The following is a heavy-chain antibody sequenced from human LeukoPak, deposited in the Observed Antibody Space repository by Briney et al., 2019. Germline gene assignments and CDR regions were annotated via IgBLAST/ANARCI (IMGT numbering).Heavy chain of an antibody. Sequence: SVTVSCTASGGTFSSYAISWVRQAPGQGLEWMGGIIPIFGTANYAQKFQGRVTITADKSTSTAYMELSSLRSEDTAVYYCARGGYSAGSWYLFHYFDYWGQGTLVTVSS. CDR1: GGTFSSYA. J-gene: IGHJ4*02. D-gene: IGHD6-13*01. CDR3: ARGGYSAGSWYLFHYFDY. V-gene: IGHV1-69*06. CDR2: IIPIFGTA.